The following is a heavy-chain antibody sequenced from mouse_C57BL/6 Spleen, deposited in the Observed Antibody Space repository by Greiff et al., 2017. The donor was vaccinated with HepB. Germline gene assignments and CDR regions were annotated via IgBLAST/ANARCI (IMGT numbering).Heavy chain of an antibody. Sequence: VQLQESGPELVKPGASVKISCKASGYAFSSSWMNWVKQRPGKGLEWIGRIYPGDGDTNYNGKFKGKATLTADKSSSTAYMQLSSLTSEDSAVYFCARGGGSGWFAYWGQGTLVTVSA. V-gene: IGHV1-82*01. D-gene: IGHD3-1*01. J-gene: IGHJ3*01. CDR1: GYAFSSSW. CDR3: ARGGGSGWFAY. CDR2: IYPGDGDT.